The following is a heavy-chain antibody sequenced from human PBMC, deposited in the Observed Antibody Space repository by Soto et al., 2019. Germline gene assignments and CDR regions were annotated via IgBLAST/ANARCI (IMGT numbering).Heavy chain of an antibody. V-gene: IGHV4-31*03. CDR3: ATGGLVPRMDV. J-gene: IGHJ6*02. CDR1: GASISSGGYY. CDR2: IYYSGST. Sequence: TLSLACPVSGASISSGGYYWSWIRQHPGKGLEWIGYIYYSGSTYYNPSLKSRVTISVDTSKNQFSLKLSSVTAEDTAVYYCATGGLVPRMDVWGQGTKVTVYS. D-gene: IGHD2-2*01.